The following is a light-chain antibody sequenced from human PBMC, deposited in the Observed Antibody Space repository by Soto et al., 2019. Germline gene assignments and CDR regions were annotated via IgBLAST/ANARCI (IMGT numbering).Light chain of an antibody. J-gene: IGKJ1*01. Sequence: DIQMTQSPSTLSASVGDRVTITCRASQSISVWLAWFQQKPGNAPKLLIYQASTLESVVPSRFSGSGSGTEFTLTISSLQPDDSATYYCQQYNNRLTFGQGNQVEI. V-gene: IGKV1-5*03. CDR3: QQYNNRLT. CDR1: QSISVW. CDR2: QAS.